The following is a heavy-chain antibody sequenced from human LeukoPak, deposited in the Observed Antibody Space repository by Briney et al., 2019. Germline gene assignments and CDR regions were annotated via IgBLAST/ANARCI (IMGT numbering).Heavy chain of an antibody. D-gene: IGHD4-11*01. CDR1: GFTFSSYW. V-gene: IGHV3-7*01. Sequence: GGSLRLSCAASGFTFSSYWMSWVRQAPGKGLEWVANIKQDGSEKYYVDSVKGRFTISRDNAKNSLYLQMNSLRAEDTAVYYCARDQSYSTYYYYYYYMDVWGKGTTVTVSS. CDR3: ARDQSYSTYYYYYYYMDV. J-gene: IGHJ6*03. CDR2: IKQDGSEK.